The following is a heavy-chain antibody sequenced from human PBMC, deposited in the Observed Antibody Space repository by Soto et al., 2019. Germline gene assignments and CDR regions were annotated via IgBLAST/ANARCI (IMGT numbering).Heavy chain of an antibody. D-gene: IGHD1-1*01. V-gene: IGHV1-8*01. CDR3: ARGRNMSGMGV. CDR2: MNPNSGNT. J-gene: IGHJ6*02. Sequence: QVQLVQSGAAVKKPGASVKVSCKASGYTFTSYDINWVRQAPGQGREWRGWMNPNSGNTVYAQKFQDGVTMTRNTRICTAFVALSSLRSGDPAVYCCARGRNMSGMGVWGQGPTVTVSS. CDR1: GYTFTSYD.